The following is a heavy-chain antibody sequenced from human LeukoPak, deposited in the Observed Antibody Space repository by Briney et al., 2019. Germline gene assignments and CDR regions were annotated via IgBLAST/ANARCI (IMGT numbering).Heavy chain of an antibody. D-gene: IGHD1-14*01. CDR3: ARDGGNWNHEGLDY. Sequence: SVKVSCKASGGTFSSYAISWVRQAPGQGLEWMGGIIPIFGTANYAQKFQGSVTITTDESTSTAYMELSSLRSEDTAVYYCARDGGNWNHEGLDYWGQGTLVTVSS. CDR2: IIPIFGTA. V-gene: IGHV1-69*05. CDR1: GGTFSSYA. J-gene: IGHJ4*02.